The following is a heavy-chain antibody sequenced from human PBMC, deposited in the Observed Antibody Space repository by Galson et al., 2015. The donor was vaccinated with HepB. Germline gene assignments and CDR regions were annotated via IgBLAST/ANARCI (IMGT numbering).Heavy chain of an antibody. Sequence: SVKVSCKASGYTFTSYDINWVRQATGQGLEWMGIINPSGGSTSYAQKFQGRVTMTRDTSTSTVYMELSSLRSEDTAVYYCARGSSIVVVPASPPYWGQGTLVTVSS. D-gene: IGHD2-2*01. CDR1: GYTFTSYD. CDR3: ARGSSIVVVPASPPY. CDR2: INPSGGST. J-gene: IGHJ4*02. V-gene: IGHV1-46*01.